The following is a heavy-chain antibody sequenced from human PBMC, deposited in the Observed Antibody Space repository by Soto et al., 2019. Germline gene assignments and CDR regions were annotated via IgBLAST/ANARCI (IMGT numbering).Heavy chain of an antibody. Sequence: GGSLRLSCAASGFPFTSYAMSWVRQAPGKGLEWVSVISGSGSSTKYADSVKGRFTISRDSSKTTLYLQMNSLRAEDTAVYYWAKDRYCSSTSCHQAFDYWGQGTLVTVSS. CDR2: ISGSGSST. J-gene: IGHJ4*02. D-gene: IGHD2-2*01. CDR1: GFPFTSYA. CDR3: AKDRYCSSTSCHQAFDY. V-gene: IGHV3-23*01.